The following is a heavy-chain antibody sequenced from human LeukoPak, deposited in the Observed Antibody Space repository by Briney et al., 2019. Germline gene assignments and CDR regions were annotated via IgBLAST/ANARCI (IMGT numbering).Heavy chain of an antibody. D-gene: IGHD6-13*01. Sequence: ASVKVSCRASGYTLTGYYMHWVRQAPGQGLEWMGWINPNSGGTNYAQKFQGRVTMTRDTSISTAYMELSRLRSDDTAVYYCARDESRAASAAEWGQGTLVTVSS. CDR1: GYTLTGYY. CDR2: INPNSGGT. CDR3: ARDESRAASAAE. V-gene: IGHV1-2*02. J-gene: IGHJ4*02.